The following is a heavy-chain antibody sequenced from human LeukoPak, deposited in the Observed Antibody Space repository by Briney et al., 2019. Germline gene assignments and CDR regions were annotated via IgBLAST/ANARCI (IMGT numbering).Heavy chain of an antibody. CDR3: AGGTLAYYYYYMDV. J-gene: IGHJ6*03. CDR2: ISSSGSTI. Sequence: PGGSLRLSCAASGFTFSDYYMSWIRQAPGKGLEWVSYISSSGSTIYYADSVKGRFTISRDNAKNSLYLQMNSLRAEDTAVYYCAGGTLAYYYYYMDVWGKGTTVTVSS. V-gene: IGHV3-11*04. D-gene: IGHD2-21*01. CDR1: GFTFSDYY.